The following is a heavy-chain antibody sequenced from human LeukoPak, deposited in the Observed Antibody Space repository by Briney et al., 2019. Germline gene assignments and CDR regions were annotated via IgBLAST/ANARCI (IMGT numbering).Heavy chain of an antibody. D-gene: IGHD2-15*01. CDR3: AKKDVSYFDY. CDR1: GFTFSSYG. J-gene: IGHJ4*02. Sequence: GGSLRLSCVASGFTFSSYGMHWVRQAPGKGLEWVAVISSDGSNKYYADSVKGRFTISRDNSKNTLYLQMNSLRAEDTAVYYCAKKDVSYFDYWGQGTLVTVSS. V-gene: IGHV3-30*18. CDR2: ISSDGSNK.